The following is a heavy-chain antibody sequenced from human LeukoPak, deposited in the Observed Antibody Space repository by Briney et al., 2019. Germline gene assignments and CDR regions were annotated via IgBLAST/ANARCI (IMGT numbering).Heavy chain of an antibody. Sequence: GGSRRLSRAADGFTFSSYCMDWVRQAQGKGLGWLAVIWYDGSNKYYAGSGEGRFTISRENSKTPLYLQMNSLAAEDTAVYSCARVLESTVRGTNASDIWGQGPMVTVSS. J-gene: IGHJ3*02. CDR3: ARVLESTVRGTNASDI. V-gene: IGHV3-33*01. D-gene: IGHD3-10*01. CDR2: IWYDGSNK. CDR1: GFTFSSYC.